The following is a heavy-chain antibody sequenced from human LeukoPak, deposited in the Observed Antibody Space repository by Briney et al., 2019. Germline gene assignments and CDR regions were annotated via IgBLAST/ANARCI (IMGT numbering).Heavy chain of an antibody. Sequence: GGSLRLSCAASGFTFSSYAMHWVRQAPCKGRGWVAVISYDGSNKYYADSVKGRFTISRDNSKNTLYLQMNSLRAEDTAVYYCTRGDSSGYYCFDYWGQGTLVTVSS. V-gene: IGHV3-30*04. CDR2: ISYDGSNK. CDR3: TRGDSSGYYCFDY. D-gene: IGHD3-22*01. CDR1: GFTFSSYA. J-gene: IGHJ4*02.